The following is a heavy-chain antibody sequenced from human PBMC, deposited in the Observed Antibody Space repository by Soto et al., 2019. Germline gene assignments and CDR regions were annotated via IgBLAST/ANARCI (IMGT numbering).Heavy chain of an antibody. CDR2: INSDGSST. D-gene: IGHD6-6*01. V-gene: IGHV3-74*01. Sequence: PGGSLRLSCAASGFTFSSYWMHWVRQAPGKGLVWVSRINSDGSSTNFADSVKGRFTISRDNAKNTLYLQMNSLRAEDTAVYYCASEYSSSYYFDDWGQRTKVTVSS. CDR1: GFTFSSYW. J-gene: IGHJ4*02. CDR3: ASEYSSSYYFDD.